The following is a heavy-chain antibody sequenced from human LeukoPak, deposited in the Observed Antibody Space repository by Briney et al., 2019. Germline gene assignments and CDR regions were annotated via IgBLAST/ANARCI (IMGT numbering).Heavy chain of an antibody. V-gene: IGHV4-31*11. CDR1: GGSISSGGYS. J-gene: IGHJ6*02. Sequence: RPSETLSLTCAVSGGSISSGGYSWSWIRQPPGKGLEWIGYIYYSGSTYYNPSLKSRVTISVDTSKNQFSLKLSSVTAADTAVYYCARDRAYDFWSGYLSGSVYYYYGMDVWGQGTTVTVSS. CDR2: IYYSGST. D-gene: IGHD3-3*01. CDR3: ARDRAYDFWSGYLSGSVYYYYGMDV.